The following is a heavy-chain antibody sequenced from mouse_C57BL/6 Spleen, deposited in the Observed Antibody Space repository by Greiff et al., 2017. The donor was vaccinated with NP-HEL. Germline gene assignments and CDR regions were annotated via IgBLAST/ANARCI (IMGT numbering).Heavy chain of an antibody. CDR3: ARSDSHWYFDV. CDR1: GYAFTNYL. Sequence: VQVVESGAELVRPGTSVKVSCKASGYAFTNYLIEWVKQRPGQGLEWIGVINPGSGGTNYNEKFKGKATLTADKSSSTAYMQLSSLTSEDSAVYFCARSDSHWYFDVWGTGTTVTVSS. V-gene: IGHV1-54*01. CDR2: INPGSGGT. J-gene: IGHJ1*03. D-gene: IGHD6-1*01.